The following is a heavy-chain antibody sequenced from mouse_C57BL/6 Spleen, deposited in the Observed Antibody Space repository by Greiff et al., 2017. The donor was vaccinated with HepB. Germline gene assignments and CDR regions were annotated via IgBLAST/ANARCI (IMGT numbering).Heavy chain of an antibody. CDR2: IDPSDSYT. Sequence: QVQLQQPGAELVMPGASVKLSCKASGYTFTSYWMHWVKQRPGQGLEWIGEIDPSDSYTNYNQKFKGKSTLTVDKSSSTANMQLSSLTSEDSAVYYCARSGDGSSYVRYFDVWGTGTTVTVSS. D-gene: IGHD1-1*01. CDR3: ARSGDGSSYVRYFDV. CDR1: GYTFTSYW. V-gene: IGHV1-69*01. J-gene: IGHJ1*03.